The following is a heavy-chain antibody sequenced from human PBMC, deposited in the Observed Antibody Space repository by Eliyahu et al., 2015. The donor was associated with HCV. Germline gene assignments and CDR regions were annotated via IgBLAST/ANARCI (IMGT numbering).Heavy chain of an antibody. V-gene: IGHV2-5*02. J-gene: IGHJ5*02. Sequence: QITLKESGPTLVKPTQTLTLTCTFSGFSLSTSGVGVGWIRQPPGKALEWLALIYWDDDKRYSPSLKSRLTITKDTSKNQVVLTMTNMDPVDTATYYCAHSHHSSSWHPGTRPFDPWGQGTLVTVSS. D-gene: IGHD6-13*01. CDR2: IYWDDDK. CDR3: AHSHHSSSWHPGTRPFDP. CDR1: GFSLSTSGVG.